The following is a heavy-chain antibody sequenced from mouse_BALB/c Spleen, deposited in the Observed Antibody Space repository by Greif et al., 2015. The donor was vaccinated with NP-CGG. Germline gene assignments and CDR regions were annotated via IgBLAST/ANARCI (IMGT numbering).Heavy chain of an antibody. D-gene: IGHD1-1*01. CDR1: GFTFSSFG. J-gene: IGHJ4*01. V-gene: IGHV5-17*02. CDR2: ISSGSSTI. Sequence: EVKLVESGGGLVQPGGSRKLPCAASGFTFSSFGMHWVRQAPEKGLEWVAYISSGSSTIYYADTVKGRFTIPRDNPKNTLFLQMTSLRSEDTAMYYCARLDYYGSSYLSNAMDYWGQGTSVTVSS. CDR3: ARLDYYGSSYLSNAMDY.